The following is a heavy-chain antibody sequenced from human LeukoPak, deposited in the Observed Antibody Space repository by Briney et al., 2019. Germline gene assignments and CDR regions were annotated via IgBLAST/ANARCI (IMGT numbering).Heavy chain of an antibody. Sequence: ASVKVSCKASGYTFTVYYMHWVRQAPGQGLEWMGWINPNSGGTNYAQKFQGRVTMTRDTSISTAYMELSRLRSDDTAVYYCARDHFRGLLSRKDFDYWGQGTLVTVSS. J-gene: IGHJ4*02. CDR2: INPNSGGT. V-gene: IGHV1-2*02. D-gene: IGHD2/OR15-2a*01. CDR1: GYTFTVYY. CDR3: ARDHFRGLLSRKDFDY.